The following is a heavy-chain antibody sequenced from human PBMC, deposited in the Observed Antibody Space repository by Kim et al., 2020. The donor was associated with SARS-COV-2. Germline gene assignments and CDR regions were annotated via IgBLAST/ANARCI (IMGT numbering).Heavy chain of an antibody. V-gene: IGHV4-34*01. Sequence: SLKSRVTLSIDASKNQFSLRLSSVTAADTAVYYCARVPRDENSGYYYFDYWGQGILGTVSS. CDR3: ARVPRDENSGYYYFDY. J-gene: IGHJ4*02. D-gene: IGHD3-3*01.